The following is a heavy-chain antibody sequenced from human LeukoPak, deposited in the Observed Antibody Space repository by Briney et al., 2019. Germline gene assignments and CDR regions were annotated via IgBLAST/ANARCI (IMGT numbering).Heavy chain of an antibody. Sequence: ASVKVSCKASGYSFTNYGITWIREAPGQGPERLGWISGYNANAHYAQSVQGRVTLTTDTSTNTAYMELRGLTSDDTAMYYCARVGRGCSSIRCYWEDWFDPWGQGTLVIVSS. V-gene: IGHV1-18*01. CDR3: ARVGRGCSSIRCYWEDWFDP. CDR2: ISGYNANA. CDR1: GYSFTNYG. D-gene: IGHD2-2*01. J-gene: IGHJ5*02.